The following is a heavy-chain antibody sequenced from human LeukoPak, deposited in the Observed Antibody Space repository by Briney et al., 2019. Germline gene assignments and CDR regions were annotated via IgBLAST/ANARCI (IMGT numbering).Heavy chain of an antibody. D-gene: IGHD2-21*01. CDR2: ISSSGSTI. Sequence: PGGSLRLSCAASGFTFSSYEMNWVRQAPGKGLEWVSYISSSGSTIYYADSVKGRFTISRDKAKNSLYLQMNSLRAEDTAVYYCARDESGGDVPYWGQGTLVTVSS. J-gene: IGHJ4*02. CDR3: ARDESGGDVPY. V-gene: IGHV3-48*03. CDR1: GFTFSSYE.